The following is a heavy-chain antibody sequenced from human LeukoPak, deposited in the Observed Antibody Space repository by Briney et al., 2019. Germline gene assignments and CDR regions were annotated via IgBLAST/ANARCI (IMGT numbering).Heavy chain of an antibody. CDR1: GGSFSGYY. Sequence: SETLSLTCAVYGGSFSGYYRSWIRQPPGKGLEWIGEINHSGSTNYNPSLKSRVTISVDTSKNQFSLKLSSVTAADTAVYYCARDNVGPFDYWGQGTLVTVSS. V-gene: IGHV4-34*01. CDR3: ARDNVGPFDY. J-gene: IGHJ4*02. CDR2: INHSGST. D-gene: IGHD3/OR15-3a*01.